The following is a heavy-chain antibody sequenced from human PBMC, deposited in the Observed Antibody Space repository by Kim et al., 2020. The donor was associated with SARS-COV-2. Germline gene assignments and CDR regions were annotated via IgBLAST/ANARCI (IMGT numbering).Heavy chain of an antibody. CDR1: GGSISSSSYY. D-gene: IGHD3-22*01. CDR2: IYYSGST. CDR3: ARLIEYYYDSSGYFDY. Sequence: SETLSLTCTVSGGSISSSSYYWGWIRQPPGKGLEWIGSIYYSGSTYYNPSLKSRVTISVDTSKNQFSLKLSSVTAADTAVYYCARLIEYYYDSSGYFDYWGQGTLVTVSS. V-gene: IGHV4-39*01. J-gene: IGHJ4*02.